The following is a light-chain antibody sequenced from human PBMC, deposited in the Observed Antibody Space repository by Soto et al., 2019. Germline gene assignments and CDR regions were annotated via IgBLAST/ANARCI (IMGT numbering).Light chain of an antibody. CDR2: KAS. J-gene: IGKJ1*01. CDR3: QQYNRYWT. V-gene: IGKV1-5*03. Sequence: DIQMTQSPSTLSASVGDRVTISFRASQSVGAWVAWFQQKPGQAPHVLIYKASTLQSGVPSRFNGTGSGTDFTLTISSLQPDDSATYYCQQYNRYWTFGQGTKVDIK. CDR1: QSVGAW.